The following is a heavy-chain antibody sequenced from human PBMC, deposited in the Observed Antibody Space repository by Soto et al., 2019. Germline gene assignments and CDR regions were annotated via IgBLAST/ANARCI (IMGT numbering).Heavy chain of an antibody. CDR3: ASEDIAAAAVYGMDV. V-gene: IGHV1-3*01. J-gene: IGHJ6*02. CDR1: GYTFTSYA. D-gene: IGHD6-13*01. Sequence: ASVKVSCKASGYTFTSYAMHWVRQAPGQRLEWMGWINAGNGNTKYSQKFQGRVTITRDTSASTAYMELSSLRSEDTAVYYCASEDIAAAAVYGMDVWGQGTTVTVSS. CDR2: INAGNGNT.